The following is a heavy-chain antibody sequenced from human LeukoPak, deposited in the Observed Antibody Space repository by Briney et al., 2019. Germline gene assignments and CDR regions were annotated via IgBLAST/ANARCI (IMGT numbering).Heavy chain of an antibody. V-gene: IGHV3-48*02. CDR2: ISSSSDAI. Sequence: GGSLRLSCAASGFTFSNYGMNWVRQAPGKGLEWVSYISSSSDAIYYAASVKGRFTISRDNAKNSLYLEMNSLRDEDTAVYYCARAMRSGYDYWGQGTLVTVYS. J-gene: IGHJ4*02. CDR3: ARAMRSGYDY. CDR1: GFTFSNYG. D-gene: IGHD5-12*01.